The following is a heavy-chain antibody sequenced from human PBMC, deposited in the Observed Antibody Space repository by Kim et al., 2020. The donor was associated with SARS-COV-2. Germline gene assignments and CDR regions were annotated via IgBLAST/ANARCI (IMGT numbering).Heavy chain of an antibody. Sequence: RVTISVDTSKNQFYLQLSSVTAADTAVYYCARQLRAMIVVVTPVEDYFDYWGQGTLVTVSS. J-gene: IGHJ4*02. CDR3: ARQLRAMIVVVTPVEDYFDY. V-gene: IGHV4-39*01. D-gene: IGHD3-22*01.